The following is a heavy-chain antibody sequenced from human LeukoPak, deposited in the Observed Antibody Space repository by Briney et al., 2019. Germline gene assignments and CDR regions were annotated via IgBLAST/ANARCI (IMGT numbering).Heavy chain of an antibody. J-gene: IGHJ4*02. Sequence: GGSLRLSCTACGFTFGDYDMSWDRQAPGKGLEWVGFIRSKPYGGTTEYAASVKGRFIISRDDSKTIAYLQMNSLKSEDTAVYYCTTGSATGTGSGYWGQGPLVTVSS. CDR3: TTGSATGTGSGY. CDR1: GFTFGDYD. CDR2: IRSKPYGGTT. D-gene: IGHD6-13*01. V-gene: IGHV3-49*04.